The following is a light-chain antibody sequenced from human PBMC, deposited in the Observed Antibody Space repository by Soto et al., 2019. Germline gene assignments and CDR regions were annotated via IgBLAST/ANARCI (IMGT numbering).Light chain of an antibody. CDR1: QSVPKNF. CDR3: QQTSISPLT. CDR2: DAS. J-gene: IGKJ4*01. Sequence: EIVLTQSPGTLSLSPGERATLSCRASQSVPKNFLAWYQQKPGQAPRLLIHDASSRANGIPDRFSGSGSGTDFTLTISRLEPEDVALYYCQQTSISPLTFGGGTKVEIK. V-gene: IGKV3-20*01.